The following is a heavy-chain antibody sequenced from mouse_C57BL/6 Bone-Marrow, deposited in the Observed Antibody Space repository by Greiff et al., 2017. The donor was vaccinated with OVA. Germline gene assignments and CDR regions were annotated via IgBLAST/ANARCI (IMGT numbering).Heavy chain of an antibody. CDR2: IYPRSGNT. CDR1: GYTFTSYG. CDR3: ARGMGRGWYFDV. D-gene: IGHD4-1*01. V-gene: IGHV1-81*01. J-gene: IGHJ1*03. Sequence: VQLQQSGAELARPGASVKLSCKASGYTFTSYGISWVKQRTGQGLEWIGEIYPRSGNTYYNEKFKGKATLTADKSSSTAYMELRSLTSEDSAVYFCARGMGRGWYFDVWGTGTTVTVSS.